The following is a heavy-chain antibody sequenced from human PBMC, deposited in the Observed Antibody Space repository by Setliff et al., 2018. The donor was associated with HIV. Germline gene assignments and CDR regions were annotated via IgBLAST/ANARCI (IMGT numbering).Heavy chain of an antibody. D-gene: IGHD3-9*01. CDR3: ASHQHNFTGYYYYYYYMAV. J-gene: IGHJ6*03. V-gene: IGHV4-4*07. CDR1: GDSIGDYY. Sequence: SETLSLTCTVSGDSIGDYYWNWIRQLAGKGLEWIGRIYTSGSTDYNPSLKSRLTISVDTPKNQFSLKLSSVTAADTAVYYCASHQHNFTGYYYYYYYMAVWGRGTMVTVSS. CDR2: IYTSGST.